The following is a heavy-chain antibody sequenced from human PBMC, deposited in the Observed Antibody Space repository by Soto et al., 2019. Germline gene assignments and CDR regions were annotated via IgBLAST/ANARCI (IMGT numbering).Heavy chain of an antibody. CDR3: AKADRVTIFGVVGDY. V-gene: IGHV3-30*18. CDR1: GFTFSSYG. CDR2: ISYDGSNK. D-gene: IGHD3-3*01. Sequence: QVQLVESGGGVVQPGRSLRLSCAASGFTFSSYGMHWVRQAPGKGLEWVAVISYDGSNKYYADSVKGRFTISRDNSKKTLYLQMNSLRAEDTAVYYCAKADRVTIFGVVGDYWGQGTLVTVSS. J-gene: IGHJ4*02.